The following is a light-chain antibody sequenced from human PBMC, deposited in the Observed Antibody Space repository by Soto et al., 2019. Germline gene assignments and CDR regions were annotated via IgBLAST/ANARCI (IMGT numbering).Light chain of an antibody. CDR2: AAS. V-gene: IGKV1-39*01. CDR3: QESHTTLMST. CDR1: QNIRTT. Sequence: DIQMTQSPSSLSASVGDRVTIICRASQNIRTTLNWYQYKPGRAPTLLVYAASTLESEVPSTFSGSGSGTEFTLTINRLQPEDFSTYYCQESHTTLMSTFGPGTKVD. J-gene: IGKJ3*01.